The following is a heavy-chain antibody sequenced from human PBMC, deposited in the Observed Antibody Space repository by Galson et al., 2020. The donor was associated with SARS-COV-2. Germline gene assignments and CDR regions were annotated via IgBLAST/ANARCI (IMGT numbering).Heavy chain of an antibody. CDR2: INQGGSEE. D-gene: IGHD3-16*01. CDR1: EFTFSGYW. J-gene: IGHJ4*02. V-gene: IGHV3-7*05. Sequence: GESLKISCAASEFTFSGYWMSWIRQAPGKGLEFVANINQGGSEEYYADSVKGRFTISRDNAKNSLSLQMSRLRAEDTAFYYCTRDHSGGVGADLWGQGTLVTVSS. CDR3: TRDHSGGVGADL.